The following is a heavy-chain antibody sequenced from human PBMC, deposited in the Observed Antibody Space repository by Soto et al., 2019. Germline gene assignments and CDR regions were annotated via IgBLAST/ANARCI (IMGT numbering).Heavy chain of an antibody. CDR1: GFTFSTYG. CDR2: ISYDGSHT. CDR3: AKKDPAPFDS. J-gene: IGHJ4*02. Sequence: QVQLVESGGGVVQPGRSLRLSCAASGFTFSTYGMHWVRQAPGKGLEWVAVISYDGSHTFYADSMKGRFTISRDNSKNTLYLQMNSLRPEDTALYYCAKKDPAPFDSWGQGTLVTVSS. D-gene: IGHD2-2*01. V-gene: IGHV3-30*18.